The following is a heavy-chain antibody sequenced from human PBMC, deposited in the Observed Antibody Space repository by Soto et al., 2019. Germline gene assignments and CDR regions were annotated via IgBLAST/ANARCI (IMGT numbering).Heavy chain of an antibody. V-gene: IGHV1-18*01. D-gene: IGHD4-17*01. CDR3: ANAPGDDAENAYFQH. J-gene: IGHJ1*01. CDR2: ISAYNGNT. CDR1: GYTFTSYG. Sequence: ASVKVSCKAPGYTFTSYGISWVRQAPGQGLEWMGWISAYNGNTNYAQKLQGRVTMTTDTSTSTAYMELRSLRSEDTALYYCANAPGDDAENAYFQHWGQGTLVTVSS.